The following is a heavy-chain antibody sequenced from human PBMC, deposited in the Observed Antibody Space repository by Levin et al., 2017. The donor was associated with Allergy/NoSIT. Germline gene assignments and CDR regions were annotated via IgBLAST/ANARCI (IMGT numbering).Heavy chain of an antibody. V-gene: IGHV4-39*01. CDR3: ARLVLGYCSSTSCYTSEIDY. CDR2: IYYSGST. CDR1: GGSISSSSYY. Sequence: SETLSLTCTVSGGSISSSSYYWGWIRQPPGKGLEWIGSIYYSGSTYYNPSLKSRVTISVDTSKNQFSLKLSSVTAADTAVYYCARLVLGYCSSTSCYTSEIDYWGQGTLVTVSS. D-gene: IGHD2-2*02. J-gene: IGHJ4*02.